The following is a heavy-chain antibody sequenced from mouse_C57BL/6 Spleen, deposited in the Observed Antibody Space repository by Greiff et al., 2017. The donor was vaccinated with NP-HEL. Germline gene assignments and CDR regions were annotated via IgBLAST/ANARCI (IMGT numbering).Heavy chain of an antibody. D-gene: IGHD3-2*02. CDR3: ARSEDSSGVGYFDV. J-gene: IGHJ1*03. CDR1: GYTFTSYG. CDR2: IYPRSGNT. V-gene: IGHV1-81*01. Sequence: QVHVKQSGAELARPGASVKLSCKASGYTFTSYGISWVKQRTGQGLEWIGEIYPRSGNTYYNEKFKGKATLTADKSSSTAYMELRSLTSEDSAVYFCARSEDSSGVGYFDVWGTGTTVTVSS.